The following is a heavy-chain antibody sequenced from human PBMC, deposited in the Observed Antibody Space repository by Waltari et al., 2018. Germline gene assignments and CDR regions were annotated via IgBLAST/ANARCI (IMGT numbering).Heavy chain of an antibody. J-gene: IGHJ4*02. Sequence: EVQLVQSGAEVKKPGATVKISCKASGYTFTDYYMHWVQQAPGKGLEWMGRVDPEDGETIYAEKFQGRVTITAGPSTDTAYMEVGSLGSEDTAVDYCATAGGGESIAAAEDYWGQGTLVTVSS. V-gene: IGHV1-69-2*01. CDR3: ATAGGGESIAAAEDY. CDR2: VDPEDGET. D-gene: IGHD6-13*01. CDR1: GYTFTDYY.